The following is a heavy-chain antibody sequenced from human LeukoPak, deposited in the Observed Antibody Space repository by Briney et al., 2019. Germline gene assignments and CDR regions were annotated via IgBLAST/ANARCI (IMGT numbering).Heavy chain of an antibody. J-gene: IGHJ4*02. Sequence: GGSLRLSCAAAGFTVSTNYMSWVSQAPGKGLEWVSVIYGGVNTVYADSVQGRFTISRDNSKNTLYRQMSSLRAEDTAVYYCAKSPKTGFLFDYWGKGTLVTVSS. CDR1: GFTVSTNY. CDR3: AKSPKTGFLFDY. D-gene: IGHD1-1*01. V-gene: IGHV3-66*01. CDR2: IYGGVNT.